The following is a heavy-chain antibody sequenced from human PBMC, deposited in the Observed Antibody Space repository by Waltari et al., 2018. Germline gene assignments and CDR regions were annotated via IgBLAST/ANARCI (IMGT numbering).Heavy chain of an antibody. CDR2: IIPILGTA. Sequence: QVQLVQSGAEVKKSGSSVKVSCMASGGTFSSYSISWVRQALGQGLEWMGGIIPILGTANYAQKFQGRVTISADESANTVYMQLSSLRFEDTAVYYCARNLRGRDGYNSYAFDLWGHGTLVSVSS. CDR1: GGTFSSYS. CDR3: ARNLRGRDGYNSYAFDL. D-gene: IGHD5-12*01. V-gene: IGHV1-69*19. J-gene: IGHJ3*01.